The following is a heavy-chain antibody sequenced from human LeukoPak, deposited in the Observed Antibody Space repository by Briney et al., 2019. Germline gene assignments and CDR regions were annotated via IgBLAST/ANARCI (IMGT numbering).Heavy chain of an antibody. J-gene: IGHJ6*03. D-gene: IGHD3-3*01. V-gene: IGHV4-30-2*01. CDR2: IYPRGST. CDR1: GGSISSGSYS. Sequence: SQTLSLTCAVSGGSISSGSYSWSWIRQPPGKGLEWIGYIYPRGSTYYNPSLKSRVTISVDTSKNQFSLKLSSVTAADTAVYYCARVSVLRFLEWLQKRGPPQYYYYYYMDVWGKGTTATVSS. CDR3: ARVSVLRFLEWLQKRGPPQYYYYYYMDV.